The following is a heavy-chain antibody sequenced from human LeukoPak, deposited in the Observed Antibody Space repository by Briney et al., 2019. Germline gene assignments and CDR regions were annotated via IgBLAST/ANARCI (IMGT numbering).Heavy chain of an antibody. V-gene: IGHV3-74*01. Sequence: GGSLRLSCAASGFTFSSYWMHWVRQAPGKGLVWVSRINTDGSSTSYADSVKGRFTISRDNAKNTLYLQMNSLRAEDTAVYYCARAGGVVTHDYWGQGTLVTVSS. D-gene: IGHD3-3*01. CDR3: ARAGGVVTHDY. J-gene: IGHJ4*02. CDR1: GFTFSSYW. CDR2: INTDGSST.